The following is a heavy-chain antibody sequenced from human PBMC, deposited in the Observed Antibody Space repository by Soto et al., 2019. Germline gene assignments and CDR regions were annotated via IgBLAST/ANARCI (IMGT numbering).Heavy chain of an antibody. CDR3: ARDYGDYGWYFDL. CDR1: GFTFSSYS. J-gene: IGHJ2*01. D-gene: IGHD4-17*01. Sequence: EVQLVESGGGLVKPGGSLRLSCAASGFTFSSYSMNWVRQAPGKGLEWVSSISSSSSYIYYADSVKGRFTISRDNAKNSLEMQMNSLRAEDTAVYYGARDYGDYGWYFDLWGRGTLVTVSS. V-gene: IGHV3-21*01. CDR2: ISSSSSYI.